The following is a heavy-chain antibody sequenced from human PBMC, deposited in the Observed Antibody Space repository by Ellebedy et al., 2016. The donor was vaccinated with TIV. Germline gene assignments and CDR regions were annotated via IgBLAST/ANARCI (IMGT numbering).Heavy chain of an antibody. J-gene: IGHJ4*02. CDR1: ADSFTNYW. CDR2: IDPRDSDT. D-gene: IGHD1-26*01. V-gene: IGHV5-10-1*01. CDR3: ARHTPFSGSYLSFDS. Sequence: GESLKISXEGSADSFTNYWIIWVRQMPGKGLEWMGRIDPRDSDTNYSPSFKGQVTISADKSISTAYLQWSSLRASDTAMYYCARHTPFSGSYLSFDSWGQGTLVTVSS.